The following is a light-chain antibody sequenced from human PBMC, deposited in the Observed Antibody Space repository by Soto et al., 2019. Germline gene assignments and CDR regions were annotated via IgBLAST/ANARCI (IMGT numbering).Light chain of an antibody. J-gene: IGKJ1*01. CDR3: QHYNSYSEA. CDR1: QTIGKY. CDR2: KAS. Sequence: DIQMTQSPSSLSATVGDRVTITCRASQTIGKYLNWYQQKPGKAPKLLIYKASTLKSGVPSRFSGSGSGTEFTLTISSLQPDDFATYYCQHYNSYSEAFGQGTKVDIK. V-gene: IGKV1-5*03.